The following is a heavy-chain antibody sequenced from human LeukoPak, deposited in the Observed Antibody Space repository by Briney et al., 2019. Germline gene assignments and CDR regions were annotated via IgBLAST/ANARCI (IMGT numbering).Heavy chain of an antibody. J-gene: IGHJ4*02. CDR1: GGSISSSSYY. CDR2: IYYSGST. V-gene: IGHV4-39*02. CDR3: AREDLYCSSTSCYDY. Sequence: SETLSLTCTVSGGSISSSSYYWGWIRQPPGKGLEWIGSIYYSGSTYYNPSLKSRVTISVDTSKNQFSLKLSSVTAADTAVYYCAREDLYCSSTSCYDYWGQGTLVTVSS. D-gene: IGHD2-2*01.